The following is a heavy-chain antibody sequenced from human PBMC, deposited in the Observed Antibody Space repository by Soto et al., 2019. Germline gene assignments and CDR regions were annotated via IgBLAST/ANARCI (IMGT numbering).Heavy chain of an antibody. J-gene: IGHJ4*02. Sequence: EVQLLESGGGLVQPGGSLRLSCAASGFTFSSYAMSWVRQAPGKGLEWVSAISGSGDSTYYADSVKGRFTISRDNSKNTLYLQMNSLRAEDTAVYYCAKDSYSSGWYPEVFDYWGQGTLVTVSS. CDR2: ISGSGDST. V-gene: IGHV3-23*01. D-gene: IGHD6-19*01. CDR1: GFTFSSYA. CDR3: AKDSYSSGWYPEVFDY.